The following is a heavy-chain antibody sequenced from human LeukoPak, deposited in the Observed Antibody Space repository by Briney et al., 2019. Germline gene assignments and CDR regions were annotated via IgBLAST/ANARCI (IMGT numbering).Heavy chain of an antibody. Sequence: PGGSLRLSCAASGFTFSSYAMSWVRQAPGKGLEWVSAISGSGGSTYYADSVKGRFTISRDNSKNTLYLQMNSLRAEDTAVYYCAKDEWWYYDSSGYYEGSAFDIWGQGTMVTVSS. CDR1: GFTFSSYA. J-gene: IGHJ3*02. CDR3: AKDEWWYYDSSGYYEGSAFDI. V-gene: IGHV3-23*01. CDR2: ISGSGGST. D-gene: IGHD3-22*01.